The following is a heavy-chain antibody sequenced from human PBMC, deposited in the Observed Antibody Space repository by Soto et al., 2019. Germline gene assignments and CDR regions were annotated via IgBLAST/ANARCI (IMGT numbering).Heavy chain of an antibody. V-gene: IGHV3-30-3*01. Sequence: GGSLRLSCAASGFTFSNFAMHWVRQAPGKGPEWVAIITHDGSNKFYTDSVKGRFTISRDNSKNTLSLEMDSLETEDTAVYYCAREYTGGYYPGYWGQGTLVTVSS. CDR3: AREYTGGYYPGY. J-gene: IGHJ4*02. CDR2: ITHDGSNK. CDR1: GFTFSNFA. D-gene: IGHD3-3*01.